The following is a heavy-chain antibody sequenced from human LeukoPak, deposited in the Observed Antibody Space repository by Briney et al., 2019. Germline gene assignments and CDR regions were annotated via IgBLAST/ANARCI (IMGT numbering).Heavy chain of an antibody. CDR2: IYHSGST. J-gene: IGHJ4*02. CDR3: ARDPTGIAAAGTANDY. Sequence: PSQTLSLTCTVSGGSISSCGYYWSWIRQPPGKGREWIGYIYHSGSTYYNPSLKSRVTISVDRSKNQFSLKLSSVTAADTAVYYCARDPTGIAAAGTANDYWGQGTLVTVSS. V-gene: IGHV4-30-2*01. CDR1: GGSISSCGYY. D-gene: IGHD6-13*01.